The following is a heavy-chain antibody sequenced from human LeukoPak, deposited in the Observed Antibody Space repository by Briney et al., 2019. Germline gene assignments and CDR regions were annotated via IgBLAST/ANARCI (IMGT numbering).Heavy chain of an antibody. D-gene: IGHD3-3*01. V-gene: IGHV3-23*01. J-gene: IGHJ4*02. CDR2: ISGSGSSP. CDR3: ARVGVTISHGLKY. Sequence: GGSLRLSCAASGFTFSSYAMSWVRQAPGKGLEWVLAISGSGSSPYYADSVKGRFTISRDNSKNTLYLQMNSLRAEDTAVYYCARVGVTISHGLKYWGQGTLVTVSS. CDR1: GFTFSSYA.